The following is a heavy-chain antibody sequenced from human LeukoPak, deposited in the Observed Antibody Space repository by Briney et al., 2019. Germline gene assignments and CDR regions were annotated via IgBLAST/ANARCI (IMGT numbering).Heavy chain of an antibody. J-gene: IGHJ4*02. CDR2: VRKAGIT. V-gene: IGHV3-53*01. Sequence: GGSLRLSCATSGFTVSSKYMSWIRQAPGKGLQWVAVVRKAGITVYIDSVKGRFTISRDTSRNTLSLQMNSLRAEDTAVYYCAREGEKGDGYNHGFDYWGQGTLVTVSS. CDR1: GFTVSSKY. D-gene: IGHD5-24*01. CDR3: AREGEKGDGYNHGFDY.